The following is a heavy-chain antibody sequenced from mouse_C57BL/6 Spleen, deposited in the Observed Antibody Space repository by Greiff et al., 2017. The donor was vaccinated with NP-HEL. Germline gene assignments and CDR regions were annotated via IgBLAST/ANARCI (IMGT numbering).Heavy chain of an antibody. CDR3: TKGQLGRGDY. V-gene: IGHV1-15*01. Sequence: QVQLKQSGAELVRPGASVTLSCKASGYTFTDYEMHWVKQTPVHGLEWIGAIDPETGGTAYNQKFKGKAILTADKSSSTAYMELRSLTSEDSAVYYCTKGQLGRGDYWGQGTTLTVSS. CDR2: IDPETGGT. CDR1: GYTFTDYE. J-gene: IGHJ2*01. D-gene: IGHD4-1*02.